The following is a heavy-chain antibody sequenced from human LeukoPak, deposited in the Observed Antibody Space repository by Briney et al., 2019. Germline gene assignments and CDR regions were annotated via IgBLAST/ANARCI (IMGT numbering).Heavy chain of an antibody. Sequence: PGGSLRLSCAASGFTFSDYQMNWISQAPGKWLEWVSSISGGGGLIYYAASVKGRFSISRDNAKNSLFLQMNSLRAEDTAVYYCARLPMAGNYYFDSWGQGTLVTVSS. CDR1: GFTFSDYQ. CDR2: ISGGGGLI. J-gene: IGHJ4*02. CDR3: ARLPMAGNYYFDS. V-gene: IGHV3-11*04. D-gene: IGHD6-19*01.